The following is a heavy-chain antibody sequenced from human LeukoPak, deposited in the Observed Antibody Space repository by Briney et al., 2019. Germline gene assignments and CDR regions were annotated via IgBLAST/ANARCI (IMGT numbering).Heavy chain of an antibody. CDR3: ARDYGDYGHFDY. Sequence: LQTLSLTCAISGDSVSSNSAAWNWIRQPPSRGLEWLGRTYCRSKWYNDYAVSVKSRITINPDTSKNQFSLQLNSVTPEDTAVYYCARDYGDYGHFDYWGQGTLVTVSS. J-gene: IGHJ4*02. D-gene: IGHD4-17*01. V-gene: IGHV6-1*01. CDR1: GDSVSSNSAA. CDR2: TYCRSKWYN.